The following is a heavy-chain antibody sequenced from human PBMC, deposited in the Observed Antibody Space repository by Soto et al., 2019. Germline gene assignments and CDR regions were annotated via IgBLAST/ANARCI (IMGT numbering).Heavy chain of an antibody. Sequence: SETRCLTCTVYGGSISDYTDYWCWVRQPAGKGLEWIGSMYYSGTSSYNPSLKSRVSMSVDTSKKQLSLRLTSVTAADTAVYYCARLNGYCVSTGCHGYYGMDVWGQGTTVT. CDR3: ARLNGYCVSTGCHGYYGMDV. V-gene: IGHV4-39*01. J-gene: IGHJ6*02. CDR2: MYYSGTS. D-gene: IGHD2-2*03. CDR1: GGSISDYTDY.